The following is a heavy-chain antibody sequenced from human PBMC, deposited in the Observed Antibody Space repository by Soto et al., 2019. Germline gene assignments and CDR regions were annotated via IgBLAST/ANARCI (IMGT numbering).Heavy chain of an antibody. J-gene: IGHJ6*02. CDR2: IYSGGST. Sequence: EVQLVESGGGLDQPGGSLRLSCAASGFTVSSNYMSWVCQAPGKGLEWVSVIYSGGSTYYADSVKGRFTISRDNSKNTLYLQMNSLRAEDTAVYYCAREFTYGSGSYLYYYGMDVWGQGTTVTVSS. D-gene: IGHD3-10*01. V-gene: IGHV3-66*01. CDR3: AREFTYGSGSYLYYYGMDV. CDR1: GFTVSSNY.